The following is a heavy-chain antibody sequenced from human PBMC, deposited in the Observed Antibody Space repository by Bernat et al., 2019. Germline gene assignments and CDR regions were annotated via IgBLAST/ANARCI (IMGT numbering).Heavy chain of an antibody. D-gene: IGHD5-24*01. J-gene: IGHJ4*02. CDR1: GFTFSSYA. V-gene: IGHV3-23*01. CDR2: ISGSGGST. Sequence: EVQLLESGGGLVQPGGSLRLSCAASGFTFSSYAMSWVRQAPGKGLEWVSAISGSGGSTYYADSVKGRFTISRDNSKNTLYLQMNSLRAEDTAVYYCAKEGSVRDGYNWPPFDYWGQGILVTVSS. CDR3: AKEGSVRDGYNWPPFDY.